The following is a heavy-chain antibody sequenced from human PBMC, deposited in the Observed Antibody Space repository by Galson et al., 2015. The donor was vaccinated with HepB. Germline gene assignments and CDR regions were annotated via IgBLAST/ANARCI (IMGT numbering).Heavy chain of an antibody. CDR2: IIPIFGTA. Sequence: SVKVSCKASGGTFSSYAISWVRQAPGQGLEWMGGIIPIFGTANYAQKFQGRVTITADESTSTAYMELSSLRSEDTAVYYCARGWQQLDDAFVIWGQGTMVTVSS. D-gene: IGHD6-13*01. CDR1: GGTFSSYA. V-gene: IGHV1-69*13. J-gene: IGHJ3*02. CDR3: ARGWQQLDDAFVI.